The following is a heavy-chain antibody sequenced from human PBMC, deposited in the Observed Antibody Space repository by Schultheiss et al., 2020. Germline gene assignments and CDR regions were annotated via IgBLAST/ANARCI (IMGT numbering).Heavy chain of an antibody. D-gene: IGHD6-6*01. CDR2: INPNSGGT. Sequence: ASVKVSCKASGYTFTGYYMHWVRQAPGQGLEWMGWINPNSGGTNYAQKFQERVTITADKSTSTAYMELSSLRSEDTAVYYCARTRYRDRSSCFDYWGQGTLVTVSS. CDR1: GYTFTGYY. J-gene: IGHJ4*02. CDR3: ARTRYRDRSSCFDY. V-gene: IGHV1-2*02.